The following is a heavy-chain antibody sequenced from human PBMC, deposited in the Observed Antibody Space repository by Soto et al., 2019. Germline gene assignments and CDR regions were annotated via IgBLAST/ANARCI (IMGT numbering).Heavy chain of an antibody. CDR2: TYYRSKWYN. CDR1: GDSVSSNSAA. V-gene: IGHV6-1*01. Sequence: SQTLSLTCAISGDSVSSNSAAWNWIRRSPSRGLEWLGRTYYRSKWYNDYAVSVKSRITINPDTSKNQFSLQLNSVTPEDTAVYYCARDRVAVPSPFDYWGQGTLVTVSS. J-gene: IGHJ4*02. D-gene: IGHD6-19*01. CDR3: ARDRVAVPSPFDY.